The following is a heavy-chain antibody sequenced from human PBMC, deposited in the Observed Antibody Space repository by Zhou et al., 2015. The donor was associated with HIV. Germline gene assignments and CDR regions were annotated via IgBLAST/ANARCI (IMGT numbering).Heavy chain of an antibody. D-gene: IGHD4-17*01. V-gene: IGHV1-69*02. CDR2: IIPILRIP. CDR1: GGPFNSYS. Sequence: QVQLVQSGAEVKKPGSSVKVSCKASGGPFNSYSINWVRQAPGHALEWMGGIIPILRIPNYAETLQGRVTITADTSTRTGYMELNSLRYEDTAVYYCARGYSHGDYEVFLKEWGQGTLITVSS. J-gene: IGHJ1*01. CDR3: ARGYSHGDYEVFLKE.